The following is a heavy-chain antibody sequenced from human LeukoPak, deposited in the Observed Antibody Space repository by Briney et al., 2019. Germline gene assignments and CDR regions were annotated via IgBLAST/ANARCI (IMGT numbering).Heavy chain of an antibody. CDR2: ISGNGDNT. V-gene: IGHV3-23*01. CDR3: ANYLSYGPIG. J-gene: IGHJ4*02. Sequence: GGSLRLSCAASGFTFGSYGMNWVRQAPGKGLEWVSLISGNGDNTYYADSVKGRFTISRDISKNTLFLQMNSLRAEDTAVYYCANYLSYGPIGWGQGTLVIVPS. D-gene: IGHD3-10*01. CDR1: GFTFGSYG.